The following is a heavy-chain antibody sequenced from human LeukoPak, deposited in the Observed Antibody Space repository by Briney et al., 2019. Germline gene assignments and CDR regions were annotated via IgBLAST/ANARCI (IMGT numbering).Heavy chain of an antibody. J-gene: IGHJ4*02. CDR3: ARGAEDSSVYYSGLYY. CDR2: INPNSGGT. CDR1: GYTFSCYY. D-gene: IGHD3-22*01. Sequence: ASVKVSCKASGYTFSCYYMHWVRQAPGQGLEWMGWINPNSGGTIYVEKFQGRVTMTRDMSISTDYMELSSLRSDDTAVYYCARGAEDSSVYYSGLYYWGQGTLVTVSS. V-gene: IGHV1-2*02.